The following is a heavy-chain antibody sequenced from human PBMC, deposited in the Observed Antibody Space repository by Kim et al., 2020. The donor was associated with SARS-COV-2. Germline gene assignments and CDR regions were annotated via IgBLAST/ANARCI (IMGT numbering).Heavy chain of an antibody. CDR1: GYTFTSYG. J-gene: IGHJ4*02. CDR2: INTGNGNI. V-gene: IGHV1-3*04. CDR3: AREGVAAAGHLVY. Sequence: ASVKVSCKASGYTFTSYGIHWVRQAPGQRLEWMGWINTGNGNIRYSQNFQGRVTISRDTSASTAHIELSSLTSEDTGVYWCAREGVAAAGHLVYWGQGTLVTVSS. D-gene: IGHD6-13*01.